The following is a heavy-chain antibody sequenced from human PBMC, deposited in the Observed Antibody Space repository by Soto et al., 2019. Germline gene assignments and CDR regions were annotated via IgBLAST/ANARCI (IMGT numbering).Heavy chain of an antibody. CDR3: ARTAAGTDYYYYGMDV. CDR2: IIPIFGTA. D-gene: IGHD6-13*01. J-gene: IGHJ6*02. Sequence: GASVKVSCKASGGTFSSYAISCVRQAPGQGLEWMGGIIPIFGTANYAQKFQGRVTITADESTSTAYMELSSLRSEDTAVYYCARTAAGTDYYYYGMDVWGQGTTVTVSS. CDR1: GGTFSSYA. V-gene: IGHV1-69*13.